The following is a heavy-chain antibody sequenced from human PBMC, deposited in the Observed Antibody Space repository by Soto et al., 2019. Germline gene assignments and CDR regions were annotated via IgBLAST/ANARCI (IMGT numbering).Heavy chain of an antibody. J-gene: IGHJ6*03. V-gene: IGHV4-39*01. CDR3: ARQLGGRNPPPWYYYYMDV. CDR1: GGSISSSSYY. CDR2: IYYSGST. D-gene: IGHD3-16*01. Sequence: SETLSLTCTVSGGSISSSSYYWGWIRQPPGKGLEWIGSIYYSGSTYYNPSLKSRVTISVDTSKNQFSLKLSSVTAADTAVFYCARQLGGRNPPPWYYYYMDVWGKGTTVTVSS.